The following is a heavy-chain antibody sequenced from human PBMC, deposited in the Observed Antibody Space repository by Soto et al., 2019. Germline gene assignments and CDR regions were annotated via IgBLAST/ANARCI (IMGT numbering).Heavy chain of an antibody. V-gene: IGHV4-34*01. D-gene: IGHD2-2*01. CDR3: ARGVEVVPAAL. Sequence: QVQLQQWGAGLLKPSETLSLTCAVYGGSFSGYYWSWIRQPPGKGLEWIGEINHSGSTNYNPSLNRRTTTPVDTGQPHFSLKLGYVTAADTAVYYCARGVEVVPAALWGQGTMVTVFS. J-gene: IGHJ3*01. CDR2: INHSGST. CDR1: GGSFSGYY.